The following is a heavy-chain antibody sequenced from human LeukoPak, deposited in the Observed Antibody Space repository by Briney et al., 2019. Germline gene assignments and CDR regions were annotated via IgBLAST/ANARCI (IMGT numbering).Heavy chain of an antibody. CDR3: ARELDSNDAFDV. Sequence: SQTLSLTCAISGGSVSRNSAAWNWIRQSPSRGLEWLGRTYLRSQWYDDYALSVKSRIIINPDTSKNQFSLHLKSVTPDDTAVYYCARELDSNDAFDVWGQGTMVTVSS. CDR2: TYLRSQWYD. CDR1: GGSVSRNSAA. J-gene: IGHJ3*01. D-gene: IGHD4-11*01. V-gene: IGHV6-1*01.